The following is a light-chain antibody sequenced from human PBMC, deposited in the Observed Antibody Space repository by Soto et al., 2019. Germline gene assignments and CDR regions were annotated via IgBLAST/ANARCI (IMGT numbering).Light chain of an antibody. CDR2: EVT. V-gene: IGLV2-14*01. CDR3: SSYSSSSISYV. J-gene: IGLJ1*01. CDR1: SSDVGGYKY. Sequence: QSVLTQPASVSGSPGQSITISCAGSSSDVGGYKYVSWYQQLPGNAPKLIIYEVTIRLSGVSNRFSGSKSGNTASLTISGLQAEDEADYYCSSYSSSSISYVFGTGTNVTAL.